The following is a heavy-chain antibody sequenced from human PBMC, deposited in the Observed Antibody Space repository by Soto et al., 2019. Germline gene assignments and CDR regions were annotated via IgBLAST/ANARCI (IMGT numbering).Heavy chain of an antibody. CDR2: ISYDGSNK. CDR1: GFTFSSYG. Sequence: GGSLRLSCAASGFTFSSYGMHWVRQAPGKGLEWVAVISYDGSNKYYADSVKGRFTISRDNSKNTLYLQMNSLRAKDTAVYYCAHFDWFIDYWGQGTLVTVSS. D-gene: IGHD3-9*01. J-gene: IGHJ4*02. CDR3: AHFDWFIDY. V-gene: IGHV3-30*03.